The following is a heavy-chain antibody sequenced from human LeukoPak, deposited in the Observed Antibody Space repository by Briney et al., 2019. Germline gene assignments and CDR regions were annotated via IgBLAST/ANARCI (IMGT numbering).Heavy chain of an antibody. CDR1: GGSFSGYY. V-gene: IGHV4-34*01. CDR2: INRSGST. D-gene: IGHD2-15*01. J-gene: IGHJ6*02. CDR3: ARGPYCSGGSCYSWGYYYYGMDV. Sequence: SSETLSLTWAVYGGSFSGYYWSWIRQPPGKGLEWIGEINRSGSTNYNPSLKSRVTISVDTSKNQFSLKLSSVTAADTAVYYCARGPYCSGGSCYSWGYYYYGMDVWGQGTTVTVSS.